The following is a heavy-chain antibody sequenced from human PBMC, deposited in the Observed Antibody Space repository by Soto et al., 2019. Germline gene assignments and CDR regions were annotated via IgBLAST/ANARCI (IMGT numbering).Heavy chain of an antibody. V-gene: IGHV3-11*06. J-gene: IGHJ4*02. CDR1: GFTFSDYY. CDR3: AREAYGSGSYYSY. D-gene: IGHD3-10*01. Sequence: PGGSLRLSCAASGFTFSDYYMSWIRQAPGKGLEWVSYISSSSSYTNYADSVKGRFTISRDNAKNSLYLQMNSLRAEDTTVYYCAREAYGSGSYYSYWGQGTLVTVSS. CDR2: ISSSSSYT.